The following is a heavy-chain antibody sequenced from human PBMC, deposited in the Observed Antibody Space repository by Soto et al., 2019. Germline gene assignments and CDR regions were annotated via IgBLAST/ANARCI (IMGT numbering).Heavy chain of an antibody. CDR1: GFSLSTSGVG. J-gene: IGHJ4*02. CDR3: AHRSTASLFDY. Sequence: QITLKESGPPLVKPTQTLTLTCTFSGFSLSTSGVGVGWLRQPPGKALECLAVIYWDTNKRYSPSLESRLTLIKDTSKNQVVLIMTNMDPVDTATYYCAHRSTASLFDYWGQGTLVTVSS. V-gene: IGHV2-5*02. D-gene: IGHD2-21*02. CDR2: IYWDTNK.